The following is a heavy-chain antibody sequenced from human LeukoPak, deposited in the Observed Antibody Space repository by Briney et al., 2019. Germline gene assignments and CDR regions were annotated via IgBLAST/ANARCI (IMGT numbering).Heavy chain of an antibody. CDR1: GFTFSSYA. D-gene: IGHD5-18*01. CDR2: ISGSGGST. J-gene: IGHJ4*02. V-gene: IGHV3-23*01. CDR3: ARDRRGYSYGPHY. Sequence: GGSLRLSCAASGFTFSSYAMSWVRQAPGKGLEWVSAISGSGGSTYYADSVKGRFTISRDNSKNTLYLQMNSLRAEDTAVYYCARDRRGYSYGPHYWGQGTLVTVSS.